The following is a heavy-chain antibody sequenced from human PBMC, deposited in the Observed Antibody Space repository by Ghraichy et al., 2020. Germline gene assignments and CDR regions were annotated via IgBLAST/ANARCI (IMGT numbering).Heavy chain of an antibody. Sequence: SQTLSLTCTVPGGSISSSDYYWGWIRQSPGKGLEWIGSIFYSGITYYNPSLKSRVTLSVDTSKSHFSLKLTSVTASDTAVYYCARHTRDYDVLTGYSPPFWFDTWGQGTLVTVSS. J-gene: IGHJ5*02. D-gene: IGHD3-9*01. CDR2: IFYSGIT. V-gene: IGHV4-39*01. CDR1: GGSISSSDYY. CDR3: ARHTRDYDVLTGYSPPFWFDT.